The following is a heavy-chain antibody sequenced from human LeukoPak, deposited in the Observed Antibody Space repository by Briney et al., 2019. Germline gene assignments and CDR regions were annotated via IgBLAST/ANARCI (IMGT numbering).Heavy chain of an antibody. V-gene: IGHV3-15*04. CDR3: TTDPEVGAHEFDYYFDY. D-gene: IGHD1-26*01. CDR1: GFTFSNAW. Sequence: GGSLRLTCAASGFTFSNAWMSWVRQAPGKGLEWVGRIESKNDGGTTDYAAPVKVRFTISRDDSKSTLYLQMNSLKTEDTAVYYCTTDPEVGAHEFDYYFDYWGQGTLVTVSS. CDR2: IESKNDGGTT. J-gene: IGHJ4*02.